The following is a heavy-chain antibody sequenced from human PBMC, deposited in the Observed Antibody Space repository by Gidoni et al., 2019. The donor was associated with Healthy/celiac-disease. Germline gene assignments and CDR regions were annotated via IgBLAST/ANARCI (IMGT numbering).Heavy chain of an antibody. CDR2: SSDGGDRT. CDR3: AKDGRKGATSPVLGWYFDL. V-gene: IGHV3-23*04. Sequence: EVQLVVSGGGLVQPGGSLRLSCAASGFTFSSYVMSWVRQPPGKGLEWVSSSSDGGDRTYHADSVKGRFTISRDNSKKTLFLQMNSLRAKDTAIYYCAKDGRKGATSPVLGWYFDLWGRGTLVTVSS. J-gene: IGHJ2*01. CDR1: GFTFSSYV. D-gene: IGHD1-26*01.